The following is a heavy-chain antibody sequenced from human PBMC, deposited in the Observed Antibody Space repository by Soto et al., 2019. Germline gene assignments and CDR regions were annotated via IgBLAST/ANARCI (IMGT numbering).Heavy chain of an antibody. Sequence: AGGSLRLSCAASGFTFSSYAMSWVRQAPGKGLEWVSAISVSGGSTYYADSVKGRFTISRDNPKNTLYLQMNSLRAEDTAVYYCANRERKGAFDIWGQGTMVTVSS. D-gene: IGHD1-1*01. CDR3: ANRERKGAFDI. CDR1: GFTFSSYA. V-gene: IGHV3-23*01. J-gene: IGHJ3*02. CDR2: ISVSGGST.